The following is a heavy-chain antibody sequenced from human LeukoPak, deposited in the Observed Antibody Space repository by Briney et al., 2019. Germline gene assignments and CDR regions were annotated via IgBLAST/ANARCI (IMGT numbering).Heavy chain of an antibody. Sequence: PGGSLRLSCAASGFTFSTYWMNWVRQAPGKGLEWVSNIKQDGSAKNYVDSVKGRFTISRDNSKNSLYLEMNSVRVEDTAMYYCAGAEAYMVKKWGQGTLVTVSS. CDR3: AGAEAYMVKK. J-gene: IGHJ4*02. V-gene: IGHV3-7*04. CDR2: IKQDGSAK. D-gene: IGHD2-21*01. CDR1: GFTFSTYW.